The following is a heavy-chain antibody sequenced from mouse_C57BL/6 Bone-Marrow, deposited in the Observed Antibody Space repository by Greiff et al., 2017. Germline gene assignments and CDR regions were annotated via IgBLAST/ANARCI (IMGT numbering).Heavy chain of an antibody. V-gene: IGHV14-2*01. Sequence: VQLQQSGAELVKPGASVKLSCTASGFNIKDYYMHWVKQRPEQGLEWIGRIDPEDGETKYAPKFRGKATITADTSSNTAYRQRSSLTSEDTAVDYCARKPGSSPYWYFDVWGTGTTVTVSS. J-gene: IGHJ1*03. CDR1: GFNIKDYY. D-gene: IGHD1-1*01. CDR3: ARKPGSSPYWYFDV. CDR2: IDPEDGET.